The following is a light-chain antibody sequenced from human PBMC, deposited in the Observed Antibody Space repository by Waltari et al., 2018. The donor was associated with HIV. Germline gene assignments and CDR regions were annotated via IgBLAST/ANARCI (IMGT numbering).Light chain of an antibody. Sequence: IQMTQSPSTLSAYVGDRVTITCRASQSISSWLAWYQQKPGKAPKLLIYKASSLESGVPSRFSGSGSGTEFTLTISSLQPDDFATYYCQQYNSYSPYTFGQGTKLEIK. CDR2: KAS. V-gene: IGKV1-5*03. CDR3: QQYNSYSPYT. CDR1: QSISSW. J-gene: IGKJ2*01.